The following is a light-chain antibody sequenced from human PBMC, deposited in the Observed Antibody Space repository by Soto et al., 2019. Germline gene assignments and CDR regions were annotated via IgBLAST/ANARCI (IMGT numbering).Light chain of an antibody. CDR1: SSDVGGYNY. V-gene: IGLV2-14*01. J-gene: IGLJ2*01. CDR3: SSYSSRSTSVA. CDR2: DVS. Sequence: QPVLTQPASVSGSPGQSITISCTGTSSDVGGYNYVSWYQQHPGKAPKLMIYDVSNRPSGVSNRFSGSKSGNTASLTISGLQAEDEADYYCSSYSSRSTSVAFGGGTKLTVL.